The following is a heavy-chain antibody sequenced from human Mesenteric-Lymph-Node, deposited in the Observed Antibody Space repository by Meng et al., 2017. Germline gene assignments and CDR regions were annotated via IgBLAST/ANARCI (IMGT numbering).Heavy chain of an antibody. CDR1: GGSVSSGGYY. J-gene: IGHJ4*02. CDR2: IYYSGST. D-gene: IGHD6-19*01. V-gene: IGHV4-31*03. Sequence: VQLQESGPGLGKPSQTLSLTCTVSGGSVSSGGYYWTWIRQHPGKGLEWFGHIYYSGSTFYNPSLKRRVIISIDTSKNQFSLNLRSVTAADTAVYYCARVSSGWDYFDYWGQGTLVTVSS. CDR3: ARVSSGWDYFDY.